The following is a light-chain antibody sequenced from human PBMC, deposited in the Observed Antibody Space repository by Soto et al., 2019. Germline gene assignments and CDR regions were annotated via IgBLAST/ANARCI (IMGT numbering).Light chain of an antibody. CDR2: AAS. J-gene: IGKJ5*01. Sequence: IKISQSAASLSASIGDRVTITCRASQGISSYLAWYQQKPGKAPKLLIYAASTLQSGVPSRFSGSGSGTDFTLTISCLQSEDFATYYCQHSYIYLITFAQGTRLEIK. CDR1: QGISSY. V-gene: IGKV1-8*01. CDR3: QHSYIYLIT.